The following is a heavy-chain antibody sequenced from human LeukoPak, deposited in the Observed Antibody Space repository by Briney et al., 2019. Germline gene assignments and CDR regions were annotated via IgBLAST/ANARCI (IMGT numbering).Heavy chain of an antibody. Sequence: GGSLRLSCAASGFTFSSYWMHWVRQAPGKGLVWVSRINSDGGSTSYADSVKGRFTISRDNAKNTLYLQMNSLRAEDTAVYYCARGVVVPAPPDYWGQGTLVTVSS. D-gene: IGHD2-2*01. CDR3: ARGVVVPAPPDY. V-gene: IGHV3-74*01. CDR1: GFTFSSYW. CDR2: INSDGGST. J-gene: IGHJ4*02.